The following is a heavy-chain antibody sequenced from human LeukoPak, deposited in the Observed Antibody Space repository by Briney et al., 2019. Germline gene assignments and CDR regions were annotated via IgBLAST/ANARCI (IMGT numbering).Heavy chain of an antibody. CDR3: AKRPPFDY. V-gene: IGHV3-23*01. CDR2: ISDSGGRT. CDR1: GFTFNTYA. Sequence: PGGSLKLSCAASGFTFNTYAISWVRQAPGKGLEWVSAISDSGGRTYYADSVKGRFTVSRDNSKNTLYLQLNSLRAEDTAVYYCAKRPPFDYWGQGTLVTVSS. J-gene: IGHJ4*02. D-gene: IGHD1-14*01.